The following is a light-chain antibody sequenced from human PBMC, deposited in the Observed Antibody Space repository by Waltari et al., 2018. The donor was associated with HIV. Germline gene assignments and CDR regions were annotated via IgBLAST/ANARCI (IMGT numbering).Light chain of an antibody. J-gene: IGLJ2*01. CDR1: SGSIASHY. CDR3: QSYDNENPVL. CDR2: KDD. Sequence: NFMLTQPHSVSESPGKTVTISCTRSSGSIASHYVQWYQQRPGSSPTTVIYKDDQRPSGVPDRFSGSIDSSSNSASLTISGLRPEDEADYYCQSYDNENPVLFGGGTKLTVL. V-gene: IGLV6-57*01.